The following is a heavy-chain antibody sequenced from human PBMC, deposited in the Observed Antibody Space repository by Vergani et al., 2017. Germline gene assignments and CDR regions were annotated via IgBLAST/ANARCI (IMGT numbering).Heavy chain of an antibody. J-gene: IGHJ4*02. CDR2: ISYDGSNK. Sequence: QVQLVESGGGVVQPGRSLRLSCAASVFTFSSYGMHWVRQAPGKGLGWVAVISYDGSNKYYADSVKGRFTISRDNSKNTLYLQMNSLRAEDTAVYYCAKDLRNIAVAGSPPGYWGQGTLVTVSS. CDR1: VFTFSSYG. V-gene: IGHV3-30*18. CDR3: AKDLRNIAVAGSPPGY. D-gene: IGHD6-19*01.